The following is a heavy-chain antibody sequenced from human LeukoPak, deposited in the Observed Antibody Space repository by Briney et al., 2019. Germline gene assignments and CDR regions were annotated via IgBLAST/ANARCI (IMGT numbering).Heavy chain of an antibody. Sequence: GGSLRLSCAASGFTFSSNSMNWVRQAPGKGLEWVSYISSSSSTIYYADSVKGRFTISRDNAKNSLYLQMNSLRSDDTAVYYCARAKTSGLAAAADYWGQGTLVTVSS. CDR2: ISSSSSTI. CDR1: GFTFSSNS. V-gene: IGHV3-48*01. D-gene: IGHD6-13*01. J-gene: IGHJ4*02. CDR3: ARAKTSGLAAAADY.